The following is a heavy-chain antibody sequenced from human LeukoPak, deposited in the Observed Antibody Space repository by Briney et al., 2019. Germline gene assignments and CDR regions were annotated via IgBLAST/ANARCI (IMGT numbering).Heavy chain of an antibody. CDR3: ARTARLPDS. Sequence: SETLSLTCTVSGDSINSYYWSWIRQPPGKGLEWIGYVYTSGITSYDPSLKSRVTMSVDTSKNQFSLKLRSVTAADTAVYYGARTARLPDSWGQGTLVTFAS. CDR2: VYTSGIT. J-gene: IGHJ4*02. V-gene: IGHV4-4*09. D-gene: IGHD2-21*01. CDR1: GDSINSYY.